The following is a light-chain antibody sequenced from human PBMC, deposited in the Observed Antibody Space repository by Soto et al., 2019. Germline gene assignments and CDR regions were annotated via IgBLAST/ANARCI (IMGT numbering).Light chain of an antibody. V-gene: IGKV1-5*01. CDR3: QQYNSFAPYS. J-gene: IGKJ2*03. CDR2: DAS. Sequence: DIQMTQSPSTLSASVGDRVTITCRSSQSISFWLAWYQQKPGKAPKLLIYDASTLYSGVPSRFSGSRSGTEFTLSISSLQPDDFASYYGQQYNSFAPYSFGQGTKLEI. CDR1: QSISFW.